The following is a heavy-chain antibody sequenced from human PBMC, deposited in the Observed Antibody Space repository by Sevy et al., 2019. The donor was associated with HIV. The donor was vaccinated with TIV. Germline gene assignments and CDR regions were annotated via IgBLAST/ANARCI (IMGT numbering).Heavy chain of an antibody. J-gene: IGHJ6*02. CDR2: ISGSGGST. CDR1: GFTFSSYA. D-gene: IGHD3-22*01. CDR3: AKENYDSSGYYYGMDV. Sequence: GGSLRLSCAASGFTFSSYAMSWVRQAPGKGLEWVSAISGSGGSTYYADSVKGRFTISRDNSKNTLYLQMNSLRVEDTAVYYCAKENYDSSGYYYGMDVWGQGTTVTVSS. V-gene: IGHV3-23*01.